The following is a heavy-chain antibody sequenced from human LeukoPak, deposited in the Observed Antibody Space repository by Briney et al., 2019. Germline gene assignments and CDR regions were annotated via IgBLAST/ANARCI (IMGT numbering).Heavy chain of an antibody. CDR3: GIRRLAVASAPFDH. D-gene: IGHD6-19*01. Sequence: ASVKVSCKVSGRTLSQFSLQWVRQVPGKGLEWMGGSDPKDKTFYAQNFQGRVTLTEVTSTDTAYMELSRLIFEDTAVYYCGIRRLAVASAPFDHWGQGTLVTVSS. CDR1: GRTLSQFS. CDR2: SDPKDKT. J-gene: IGHJ5*02. V-gene: IGHV1-24*01.